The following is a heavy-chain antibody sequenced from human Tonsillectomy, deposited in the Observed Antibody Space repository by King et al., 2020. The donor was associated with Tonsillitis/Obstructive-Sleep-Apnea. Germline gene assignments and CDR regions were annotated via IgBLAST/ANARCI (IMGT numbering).Heavy chain of an antibody. J-gene: IGHJ3*02. CDR1: GFTVSSNY. D-gene: IGHD3-22*01. CDR2: IYSGGDT. V-gene: IGHV3-53*01. Sequence: VQLVQSGGGLIQPGGSLRLSCEASGFTVSSNYMNWVRQAPGKGLEWVSIIYSGGDTYYADSVKGRFTISRDNSKNTLYLQMKSLRAEDTAVYYCARDSYYYDSSGYPPNAFDIWGQGTMVTVSS. CDR3: ARDSYYYDSSGYPPNAFDI.